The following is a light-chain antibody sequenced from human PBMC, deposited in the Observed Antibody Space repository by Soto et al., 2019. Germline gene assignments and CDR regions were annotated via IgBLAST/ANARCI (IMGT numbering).Light chain of an antibody. CDR3: AAWDDSLNAYV. CDR2: SNN. J-gene: IGLJ1*01. V-gene: IGLV1-44*01. Sequence: QSVLTQPPSASGTPGQRVTISCSGSTSNIGSNSVHWYQQLPGTAPKLLIYSNNLRRSGVPDRISGSKSDTSGSLAISGLQSEDEADYYCAAWDDSLNAYVFGAGTKLTVL. CDR1: TSNIGSNS.